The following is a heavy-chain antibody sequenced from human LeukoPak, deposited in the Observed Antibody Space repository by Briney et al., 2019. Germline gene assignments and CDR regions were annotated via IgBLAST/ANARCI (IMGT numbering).Heavy chain of an antibody. Sequence: PGGSLRLSCAASGFTFSTYSMNWVRQAPGKGLEWVSSISSSSSYIYYADSVKGRFTISRDNAKNSLYLQMNSLRAEDTAVYYCARDRSYYHFLDVWGKGTTVTISS. J-gene: IGHJ6*04. CDR1: GFTFSTYS. V-gene: IGHV3-21*01. CDR3: ARDRSYYHFLDV. CDR2: ISSSSSYI.